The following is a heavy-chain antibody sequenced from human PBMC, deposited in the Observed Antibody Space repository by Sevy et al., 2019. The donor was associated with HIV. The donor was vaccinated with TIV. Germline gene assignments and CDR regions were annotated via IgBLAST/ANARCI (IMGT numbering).Heavy chain of an antibody. D-gene: IGHD3-3*01. CDR3: ARGGTIFGLVRHYFDY. J-gene: IGHJ4*02. CDR1: AFSVNSNY. Sequence: GGSLRLSCAASAFSVNSNYMTWVRQAPGKGLDWVSFIYSDGSTKYADALKGRFTISRDNSKNTMYLQMNSLRVEDTAVYYCARGGTIFGLVRHYFDYWGQGTLVTVSS. V-gene: IGHV3-66*01. CDR2: IYSDGST.